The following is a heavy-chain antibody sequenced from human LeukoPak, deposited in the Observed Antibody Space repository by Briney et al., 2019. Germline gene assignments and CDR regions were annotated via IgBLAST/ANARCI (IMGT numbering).Heavy chain of an antibody. CDR2: IYYSGST. Sequence: SETLSLTCTVSGGSISSYYWSWIRQPPGKGLEWIGYIYYSGSTNYNPSLKSRVTISVDTSKNQFSLKLSSVTAADTAVYYCARAPMYYDILTGHRGYYFDYWGQGTLVTVSS. D-gene: IGHD3-9*01. V-gene: IGHV4-59*01. J-gene: IGHJ4*02. CDR1: GGSISSYY. CDR3: ARAPMYYDILTGHRGYYFDY.